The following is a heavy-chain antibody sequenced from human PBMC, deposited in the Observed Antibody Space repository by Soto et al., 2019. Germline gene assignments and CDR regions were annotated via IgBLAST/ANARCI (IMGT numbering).Heavy chain of an antibody. Sequence: SETLSLTCPVSGGYSSGGIFYWGWMRQFAGKGLEWIGSINYSGHTYHNPSLKSRVTISVDPSRNQFSLDLSSMTAADTAVYYCARQRAWYGEWAFDIWGPGTMVTVSS. CDR3: ARQRAWYGEWAFDI. D-gene: IGHD3-10*01. V-gene: IGHV4-39*01. J-gene: IGHJ3*02. CDR1: GGYSSGGIFY. CDR2: INYSGHT.